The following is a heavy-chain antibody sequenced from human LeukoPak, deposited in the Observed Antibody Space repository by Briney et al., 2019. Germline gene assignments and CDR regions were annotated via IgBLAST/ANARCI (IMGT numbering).Heavy chain of an antibody. CDR3: ARFFGSSWSRAFDI. CDR1: GFTFSDYY. V-gene: IGHV3-11*04. Sequence: GGSLRLSCAASGFTFSDYYMSWIRQAPGKGLEWVSYISSSGSTIYYADSVKGRFTISRDNAKNSLYLQMNSLRAEDTAVYYCARFFGSSWSRAFDIWGQGTMVTVSS. D-gene: IGHD6-13*01. J-gene: IGHJ3*02. CDR2: ISSSGSTI.